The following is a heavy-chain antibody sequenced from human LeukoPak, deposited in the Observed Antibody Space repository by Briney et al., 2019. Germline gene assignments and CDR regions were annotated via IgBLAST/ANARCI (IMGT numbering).Heavy chain of an antibody. J-gene: IGHJ3*02. D-gene: IGHD2-2*01. CDR2: IYSGGST. CDR3: ARARIVVVPAGAFDI. Sequence: GGSLRLSCAASGFTVSSNYMSWVRQAPGKGLEWVSVIYSGGSTYYADSVKGRFTISRDNSKNTLYLQMNSLRAEDTAVYYCARARIVVVPAGAFDIWGQGTMVTVSS. V-gene: IGHV3-53*01. CDR1: GFTVSSNY.